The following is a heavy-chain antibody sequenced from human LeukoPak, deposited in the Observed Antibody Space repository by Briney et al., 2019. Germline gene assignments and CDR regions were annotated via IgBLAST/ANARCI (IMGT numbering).Heavy chain of an antibody. V-gene: IGHV4-30-2*01. Sequence: KTSETLSLTCAVSGGPISSGGYSWSWIRQPPGKGLEWIGYIYHSGSTYYNPSLKSRVTISVDRSKNQFSLKLSSVTAADTAVYYCASAYCGGDCYLDYWGQGTLVTVSS. D-gene: IGHD2-21*02. J-gene: IGHJ4*02. CDR1: GGPISSGGYS. CDR3: ASAYCGGDCYLDY. CDR2: IYHSGST.